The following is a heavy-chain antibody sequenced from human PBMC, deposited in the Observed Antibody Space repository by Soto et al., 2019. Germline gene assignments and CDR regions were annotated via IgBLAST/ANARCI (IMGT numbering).Heavy chain of an antibody. V-gene: IGHV1-8*01. J-gene: IGHJ4*02. D-gene: IGHD1-1*01. Sequence: QVQLVQSGAEVRKPGASVKVSCEASGYTFTSYDIYWVRQATGQGLEWMGWMNPSTGNSGYAQKFQGRVNMPSDTSISTAHMELSSLRSEDTAVYYCARRAETNGWNGFGADKYYFDFWGQGTLVTVSS. CDR1: GYTFTSYD. CDR2: MNPSTGNS. CDR3: ARRAETNGWNGFGADKYYFDF.